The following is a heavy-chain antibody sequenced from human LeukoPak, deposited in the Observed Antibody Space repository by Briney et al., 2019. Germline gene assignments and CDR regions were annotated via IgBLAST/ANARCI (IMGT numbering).Heavy chain of an antibody. CDR3: ARLYSSLPLDY. J-gene: IGHJ4*02. CDR1: GFTFSSYS. CDR2: ISSSSSTI. V-gene: IGHV3-48*01. D-gene: IGHD6-6*01. Sequence: PGGSLRLSCAASGFTFSSYSMNWVRQAPGKGLEWVSYISSSSSTIYYADSVKGRFTISRDNAKNSLYLQMNSLRAEDTAVYYCARLYSSLPLDYWGQGTLVTVSS.